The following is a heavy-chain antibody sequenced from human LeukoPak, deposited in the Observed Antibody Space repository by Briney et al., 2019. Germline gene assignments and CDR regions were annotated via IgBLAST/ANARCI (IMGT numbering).Heavy chain of an antibody. CDR3: AREGGIAASNYYYGMDV. CDR1: GGSISSYY. CDR2: FYTSGST. J-gene: IGHJ6*02. V-gene: IGHV4-4*07. Sequence: KASETLSLTCTVSGGSISSYYWSWIRQPAGKGLEWIGRFYTSGSTNYNPSLKSRVTMSVDTSKNQFSLKLSSVTAADTAVYYCAREGGIAASNYYYGMDVWGQGTTVTVSS. D-gene: IGHD6-13*01.